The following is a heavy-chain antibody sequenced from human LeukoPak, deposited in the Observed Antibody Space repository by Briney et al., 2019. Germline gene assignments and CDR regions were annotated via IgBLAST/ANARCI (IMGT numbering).Heavy chain of an antibody. Sequence: PGGSLRLSCAASGFTFDDYAMHWVRQAPGKGLVWVSRMNSDGSSISYADSVKGRFTISRDNAKNTLYLQMNSLRAEDAAVYYCATVSRSSGRGYFDYWGQGTLVTVSS. CDR1: GFTFDDYA. J-gene: IGHJ4*02. V-gene: IGHV3-74*01. D-gene: IGHD6-19*01. CDR2: MNSDGSSI. CDR3: ATVSRSSGRGYFDY.